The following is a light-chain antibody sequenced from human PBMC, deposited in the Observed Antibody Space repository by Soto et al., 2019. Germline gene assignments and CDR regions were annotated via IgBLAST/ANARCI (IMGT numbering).Light chain of an antibody. CDR2: EGS. J-gene: IGLJ2*01. CDR1: SSGVENYNL. Sequence: QSALTQPASVSGSPGQSITLSCTRTSSGVENYNLVSWYQQHPGKAPKLMIYEGSQRPSGVSDRFSGSQSGNTASLTISGLQAEDEADYYCSSYAGAVVFGGGTKLTVL. V-gene: IGLV2-23*01. CDR3: SSYAGAVV.